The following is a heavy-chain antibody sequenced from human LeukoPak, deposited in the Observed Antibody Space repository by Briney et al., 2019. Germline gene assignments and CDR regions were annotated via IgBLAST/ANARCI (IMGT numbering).Heavy chain of an antibody. J-gene: IGHJ4*02. CDR2: IWYDGSNK. CDR3: AKFSAAALVPPDY. CDR1: GFTFSSYG. D-gene: IGHD6-13*01. Sequence: GGSLRLSCAASGFTFSSYGMHWVRQAPGKWLGWVAVIWYDGSNKYYADSVKGRFTISRDNSKNTLYLQMNSLRAEDTAVYYCAKFSAAALVPPDYWGQGTLVTVSS. V-gene: IGHV3-33*06.